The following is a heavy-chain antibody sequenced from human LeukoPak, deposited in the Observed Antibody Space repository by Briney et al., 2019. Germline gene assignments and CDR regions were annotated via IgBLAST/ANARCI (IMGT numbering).Heavy chain of an antibody. Sequence: TSQTLPLTCTVSGGSISSGSYYWSWIRQPAGKGLEWIGRIYTSGSTNYNPSLKSRVTISVDTSKNQFSLKLSSVTAADTAVYYCARARGYCSSTSCYDTTVTTTQDYFDYWGQGTLVTVSS. D-gene: IGHD2-2*01. J-gene: IGHJ4*02. V-gene: IGHV4-61*02. CDR1: GGSISSGSYY. CDR3: ARARGYCSSTSCYDTTVTTTQDYFDY. CDR2: IYTSGST.